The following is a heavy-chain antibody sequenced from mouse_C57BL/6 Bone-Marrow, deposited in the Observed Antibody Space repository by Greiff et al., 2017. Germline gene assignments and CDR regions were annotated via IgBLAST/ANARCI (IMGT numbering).Heavy chain of an antibody. CDR3: ARHYDRGPFDD. D-gene: IGHD2-12*01. CDR2: ISSGGSYI. CDR1: GFTFSGYG. J-gene: IGHJ2*01. V-gene: IGHV5-6*01. Sequence: EVQLVESGGDLVKPGGSLKLSCAASGFTFSGYGMPWVRQTPDKRLEWVATISSGGSYIYYPDSVKGRFTISRDNAKNTLDLQMSSLKSEDTAMYYCARHYDRGPFDDWGQGTTLTVTS.